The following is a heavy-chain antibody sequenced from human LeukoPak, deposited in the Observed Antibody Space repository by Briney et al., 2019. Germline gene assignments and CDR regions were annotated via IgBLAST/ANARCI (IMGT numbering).Heavy chain of an antibody. Sequence: SETLSLTCAVYGGSFSGYYWSWIRQPPGKGLEWIGEINHSGSTNYNPSLKSRVTISVDTSKNQFSLKLSSVTAADTAVYYCALRGYFDYWGQGTLVTVSS. J-gene: IGHJ4*02. V-gene: IGHV4-34*01. D-gene: IGHD3-16*01. CDR2: INHSGST. CDR3: ALRGYFDY. CDR1: GGSFSGYY.